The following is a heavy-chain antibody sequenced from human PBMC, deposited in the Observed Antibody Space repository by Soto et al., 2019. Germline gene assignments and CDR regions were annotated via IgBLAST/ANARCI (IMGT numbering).Heavy chain of an antibody. V-gene: IGHV4-30-4*01. J-gene: IGHJ4*02. CDR1: GGSISSGENF. CDR3: ARDTGTYPSDFDS. D-gene: IGHD1-26*01. Sequence: QVQLQESGPGLVKPSQTLSLTCTVSGGSISSGENFWNWIRQSPGKGLEWIGYIHHSGSTYYNPSLKSRLTISVDTSKNQISLKLNSVTAADTAVYYCARDTGTYPSDFDSWGQGTLVTVSS. CDR2: IHHSGST.